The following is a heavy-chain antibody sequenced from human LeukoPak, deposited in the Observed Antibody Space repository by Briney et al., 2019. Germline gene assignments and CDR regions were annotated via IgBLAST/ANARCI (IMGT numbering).Heavy chain of an antibody. J-gene: IGHJ4*01. CDR1: GVPFSVDS. D-gene: IGHD1-26*01. CDR2: ISASSRTK. Sequence: PGGSQRLSCVNSGVPFSVDSLNWVRQAPGKGLEWISYISASSRTKYYADSVKGRFHISRDNAKKSLYLQMDNLRGEDTALYYCASQSSGSSTRAPDFWGHGTLVTVSS. CDR3: ASQSSGSSTRAPDF. V-gene: IGHV3-48*04.